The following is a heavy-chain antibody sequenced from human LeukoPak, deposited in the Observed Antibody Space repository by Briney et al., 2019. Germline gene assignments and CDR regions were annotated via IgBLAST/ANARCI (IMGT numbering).Heavy chain of an antibody. CDR3: ARQFDSSGYPDYFDY. CDR2: IYPGDSDT. CDR1: GYSFTSYW. D-gene: IGHD3-22*01. V-gene: IGHV5-51*01. Sequence: GESLKISCKGSGYSFTSYWIGWVRQMPGKGLEWMGIIYPGDSDTRYSPSFQGQVTISADKSISTAYLQWSSLKASDTAMYYCARQFDSSGYPDYFDYWGQGTLVTVSS. J-gene: IGHJ4*02.